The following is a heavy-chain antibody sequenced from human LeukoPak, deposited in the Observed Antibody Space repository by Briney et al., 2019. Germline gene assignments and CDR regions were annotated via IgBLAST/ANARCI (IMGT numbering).Heavy chain of an antibody. V-gene: IGHV3-48*01. CDR3: ARGLILEWLPSYYFDY. J-gene: IGHJ4*02. CDR1: GFTFSSYS. Sequence: QTGGSLRLSCAASGFTFSSYSMNWLRQAPGKGLEWVSYISSSSSTIYYEDSVKGRFTISRDNAKNSLYLQMNRLRAEDKAVYYCARGLILEWLPSYYFDYWGQGTLVTVSS. CDR2: ISSSSSTI. D-gene: IGHD3-3*01.